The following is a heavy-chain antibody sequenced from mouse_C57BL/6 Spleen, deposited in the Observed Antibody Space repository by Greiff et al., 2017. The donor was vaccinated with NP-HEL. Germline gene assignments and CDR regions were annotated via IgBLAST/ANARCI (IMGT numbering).Heavy chain of an antibody. D-gene: IGHD1-2*01. Sequence: QVQLKQPGAELVMPGASVKLSCKASGYTFTSYWMHWVKQRPGQGLEWIGEIDPSDSYTNYNQKFKGKSTLTVDKSSSTAYMQLSSLTSEDSAVYYCAREGTTALDYWGQGTTLTVSS. V-gene: IGHV1-69*01. CDR1: GYTFTSYW. J-gene: IGHJ2*01. CDR3: AREGTTALDY. CDR2: IDPSDSYT.